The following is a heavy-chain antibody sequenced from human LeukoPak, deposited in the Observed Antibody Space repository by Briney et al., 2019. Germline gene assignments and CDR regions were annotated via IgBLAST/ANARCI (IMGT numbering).Heavy chain of an antibody. Sequence: PGGSLRLSCAASGFTFSSYWMSWVRQAPGKGLEWVVNIKQDGSEKYYVDSVKGRFTISRDNAKNSLYLQMNSLRAEDTAVYYCASLLSPYDSSFDYWGQGTLVTVSS. J-gene: IGHJ4*02. CDR1: GFTFSSYW. D-gene: IGHD3-22*01. V-gene: IGHV3-7*05. CDR3: ASLLSPYDSSFDY. CDR2: IKQDGSEK.